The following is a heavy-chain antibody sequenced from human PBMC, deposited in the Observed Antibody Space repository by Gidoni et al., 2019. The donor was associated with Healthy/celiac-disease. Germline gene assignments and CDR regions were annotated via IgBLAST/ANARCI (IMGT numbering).Heavy chain of an antibody. V-gene: IGHV4-34*01. D-gene: IGHD3-16*01. Sequence: QVQLQQWGAGLLKPSETLSLTCAVYGGSFSGYYWSWIRQPPGKGLEWIGEINHSGSTNYNPSLKSRVTISVDTSKNQFSLKLSSVTAADTAVYYCARGRARGPPIKGLYYYYYGMDVWGQGTTVTVSS. CDR3: ARGRARGPPIKGLYYYYYGMDV. CDR1: GGSFSGYY. CDR2: INHSGST. J-gene: IGHJ6*02.